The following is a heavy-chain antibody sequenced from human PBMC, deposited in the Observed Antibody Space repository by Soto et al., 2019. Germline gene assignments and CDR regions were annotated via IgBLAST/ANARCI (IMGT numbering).Heavy chain of an antibody. D-gene: IGHD1-26*01. V-gene: IGHV4-61*01. Sequence: SVTLSITWTVAVGSIKSVCCYWSWLRRHPGTGLECIGYIYYSGSTYYSPSLKSRVTVSVGTSKNEFALKLSSVTAADTADYYCARDDREHTKSPAPDHWGQGTLVTVSS. CDR3: ARDDREHTKSPAPDH. J-gene: IGHJ4*02. CDR1: VGSIKSVCCY. CDR2: IYYSGST.